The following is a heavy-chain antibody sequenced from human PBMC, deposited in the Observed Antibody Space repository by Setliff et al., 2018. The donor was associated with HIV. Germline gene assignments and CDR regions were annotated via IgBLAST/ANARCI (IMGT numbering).Heavy chain of an antibody. CDR3: TRDPTPKELWFFSGYYSDY. V-gene: IGHV3-30*02. CDR1: GFTFSHYG. CDR2: IASDVSKT. Sequence: GGSLRLSCVVSGFTFSHYGMHWVRQAPGKGLEWVTFIASDVSKTHIADSVKGRFTISRDNSKNMLYLQMTSLSADDTAVYYCTRDPTPKELWFFSGYYSDYWGQGTLGTVSS. J-gene: IGHJ4*02. D-gene: IGHD3-10*01.